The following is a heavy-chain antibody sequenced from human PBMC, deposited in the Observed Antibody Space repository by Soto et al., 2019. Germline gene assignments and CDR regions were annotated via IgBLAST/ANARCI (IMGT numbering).Heavy chain of an antibody. J-gene: IGHJ4*02. D-gene: IGHD4-17*01. CDR2: IIPIFGTA. CDR3: ARDRADDTGDYDTNNQLHFDY. CDR1: GGTFSSYA. Sequence: QVQLVQSGAEVKKPGSSVKVSCKASGGTFSSYAISWVRQAPGQGLEWMGGIIPIFGTANYAQKFQGRVTITADESTSTAYMELSSLRSEDTAVYYCARDRADDTGDYDTNNQLHFDYWGQETLVTVSS. V-gene: IGHV1-69*01.